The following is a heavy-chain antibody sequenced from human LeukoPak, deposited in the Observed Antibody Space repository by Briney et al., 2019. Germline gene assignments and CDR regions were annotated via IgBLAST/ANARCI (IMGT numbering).Heavy chain of an antibody. V-gene: IGHV1-2*02. D-gene: IGHD6-13*01. CDR2: INPNSGGT. CDR3: ADYVDAATENTIDY. J-gene: IGHJ4*02. Sequence: ASVKVSCKASGYTFTGYYMHWVRQAPGQGLEWMGWINPNSGGTNYAQKFQGRVTMTRDTSISTAYMELNSLRAEDTAVYYCADYVDAATENTIDYWGQGTLVTVSS. CDR1: GYTFTGYY.